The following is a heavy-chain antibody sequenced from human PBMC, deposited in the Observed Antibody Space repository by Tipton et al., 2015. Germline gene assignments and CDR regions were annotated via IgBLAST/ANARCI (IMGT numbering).Heavy chain of an antibody. CDR1: GGSISSGDYY. CDR3: AKTHGAYDWYLDH. V-gene: IGHV4-61*08. J-gene: IGHJ4*02. D-gene: IGHD5-12*01. Sequence: TLSLTCTVSGGSISSGDYYWYWIRQHPGKGLEWIGYIYSSATTSYSSALRSRVTISVDTSKNQFSLNLRSVTAADTAVYFCAKTHGAYDWYLDHWGQGTLVTVSS. CDR2: IYSSATT.